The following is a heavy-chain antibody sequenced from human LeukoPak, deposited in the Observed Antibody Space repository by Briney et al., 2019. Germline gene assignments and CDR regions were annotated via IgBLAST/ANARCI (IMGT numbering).Heavy chain of an antibody. D-gene: IGHD6-6*01. J-gene: IGHJ4*02. CDR2: ISPTGSTT. V-gene: IGHV3-74*01. CDR1: GFSFSGHW. CDR3: ARGPNSNWSGLDF. Sequence: GGSLRLSCTASGFSFSGHWMHWARHLPGKGLVWVSRISPTGSTTSYADSVTGRFTVSRDNAKNTLYLQVNSLRAEDTAVYYCARGPNSNWSGLDFWGQGTLLTVSS.